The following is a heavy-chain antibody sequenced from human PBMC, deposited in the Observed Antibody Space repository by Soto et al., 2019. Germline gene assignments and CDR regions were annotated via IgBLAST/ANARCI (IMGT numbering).Heavy chain of an antibody. CDR2: MNPNSGNT. CDR3: ARGLYVGWAAEYFLH. J-gene: IGHJ1*01. CDR1: RYTFTSYD. V-gene: IGHV1-8*01. D-gene: IGHD6-19*01. Sequence: QVQLVQSGAEVKKPGASVKVSCKASRYTFTSYDINWVRQATGQGHEWMGWMNPNSGNTGYAQKFQGRVTMTRDTSISTAYMELSSLRSEDTAVYYCARGLYVGWAAEYFLHWGQGTLVTVSS.